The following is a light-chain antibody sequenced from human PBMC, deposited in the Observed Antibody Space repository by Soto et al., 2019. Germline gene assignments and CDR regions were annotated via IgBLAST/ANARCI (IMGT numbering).Light chain of an antibody. CDR3: QQYGSSPRT. CDR2: GAS. Sequence: EIVLTQSPATLSLSPRERATLSCRASQSVSSYLAWYQQKPGQAPRLLIYGASSRATGIPDRFSGMGSGTDFTLTISRLEPEDFAVYYCQQYGSSPRTFGQGTKVEIK. CDR1: QSVSSY. V-gene: IGKV3-20*01. J-gene: IGKJ1*01.